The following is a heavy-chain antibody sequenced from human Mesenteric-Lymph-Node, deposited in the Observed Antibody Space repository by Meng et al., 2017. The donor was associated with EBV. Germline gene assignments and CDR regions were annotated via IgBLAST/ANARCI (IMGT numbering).Heavy chain of an antibody. V-gene: IGHV2-5*02. J-gene: IGHJ4*02. CDR2: VYWDDDK. D-gene: IGHD2-2*01. CDR1: VFSLTTSGVA. CDR3: AHQGFSTSFGY. Sequence: QTPLTGSGPSPVTPPPPLTSSSTFPVFSLTTSGVAVGWIRQPPGGALEWLALVYWDDDKRYSPSLKSRLTITKDTSKNQVVLTMTNMDPVDTATYYCAHQGFSTSFGYWGQGTLVTVSS.